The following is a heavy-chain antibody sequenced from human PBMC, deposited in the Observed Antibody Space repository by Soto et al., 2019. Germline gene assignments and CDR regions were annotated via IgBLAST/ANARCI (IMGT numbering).Heavy chain of an antibody. J-gene: IGHJ5*02. CDR2: TYYRSRWYN. CDR3: ARVDVYSGYSPNWFDP. CDR1: GDSVSGNSAA. V-gene: IGHV6-1*01. D-gene: IGHD3-22*01. Sequence: PSQTHSLTCAICGDSVSGNSAAWNWGRQSPSRGLEWLGRTYYRSRWYNNYAVSVKSRITVTPDTSKNQFSLKLSSVTAADTAVYYCARVDVYSGYSPNWFDPWGQGTLVTVSS.